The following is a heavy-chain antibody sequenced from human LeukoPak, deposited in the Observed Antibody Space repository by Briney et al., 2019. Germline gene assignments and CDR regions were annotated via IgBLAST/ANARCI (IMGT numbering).Heavy chain of an antibody. D-gene: IGHD2-15*01. CDR3: ARDPTPRYCSGGSCYTHYGMDV. Sequence: GGSLRLSCAASGFTFSSYTMNWVRQAPGRGLEWVSSISSSSSYIYYADSVKGRLTISRDNAKNSLYLQMTSLRAEDTAVYYCARDPTPRYCSGGSCYTHYGMDVWGQGTTVTVSS. J-gene: IGHJ6*02. V-gene: IGHV3-21*01. CDR1: GFTFSSYT. CDR2: ISSSSSYI.